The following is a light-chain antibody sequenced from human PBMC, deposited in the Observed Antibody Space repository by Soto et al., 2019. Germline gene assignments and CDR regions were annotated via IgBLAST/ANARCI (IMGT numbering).Light chain of an antibody. Sequence: DLQMTQSPSTLSASVGDRVTITCRASQSISDWLAWYQQKPGKAPKFLIYKASNLESGVPSRFRRSGTGTEFTLTISRVQPDDFATYYCQYYYSYSWTVGQGTKVEIK. CDR3: QYYYSYSWT. CDR1: QSISDW. V-gene: IGKV1-5*03. CDR2: KAS. J-gene: IGKJ1*01.